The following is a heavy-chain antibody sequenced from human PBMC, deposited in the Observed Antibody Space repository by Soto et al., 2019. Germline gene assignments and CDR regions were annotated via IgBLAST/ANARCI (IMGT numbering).Heavy chain of an antibody. CDR1: GFTFSNYA. J-gene: IGHJ6*02. Sequence: GGSLRLSCAASGFTFSNYAMSWVRQAPGKGLEWVSAISGSGGSTYYAYSVKGRFTISRDNSKNTLYLQMNSLRAEDTAVYYCARGYYDFWSGSAHGMDVWGQGTTVTVSS. CDR3: ARGYYDFWSGSAHGMDV. CDR2: ISGSGGST. D-gene: IGHD3-3*01. V-gene: IGHV3-23*01.